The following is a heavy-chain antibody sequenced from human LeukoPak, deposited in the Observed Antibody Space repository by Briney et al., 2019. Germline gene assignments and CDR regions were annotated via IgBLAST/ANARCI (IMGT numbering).Heavy chain of an antibody. CDR1: GRSISSSSYY. D-gene: IGHD3/OR15-3a*01. CDR2: IYYSGST. V-gene: IGHV4-39*07. CDR3: ARDFGRTVFDY. J-gene: IGHJ4*02. Sequence: SETLSLTCTVSGRSISSSSYYWGWIRQPPGKGLEWIGSIYYSGSTYYNPSLKSRVTISVDTSKNQFSLKLSSVTAADTAVYYCARDFGRTVFDYWGQGTLVTVSS.